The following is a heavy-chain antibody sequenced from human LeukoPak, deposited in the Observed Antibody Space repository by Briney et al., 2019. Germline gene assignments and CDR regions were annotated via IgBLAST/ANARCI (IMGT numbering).Heavy chain of an antibody. Sequence: SETLSLTCTVSGGSISSGGYYWSWIRQPPGKGLEWIGYIYHSGSTYYNPSLKSRVTISVDRSKNQFSLKLSSVTAADTAVYYCARALYSSSWYGFDYWGQGTLVTVSS. CDR1: GGSISSGGYY. CDR3: ARALYSSSWYGFDY. J-gene: IGHJ4*02. CDR2: IYHSGST. V-gene: IGHV4-30-2*02. D-gene: IGHD6-13*01.